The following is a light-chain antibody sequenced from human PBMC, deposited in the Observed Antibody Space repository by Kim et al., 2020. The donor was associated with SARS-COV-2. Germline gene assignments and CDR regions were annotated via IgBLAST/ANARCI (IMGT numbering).Light chain of an antibody. CDR1: QSVSSSY. V-gene: IGKV3-20*01. J-gene: IGKJ2*01. CDR2: GAS. Sequence: EIVLTQSPGTLSLSPGERATLSCRASQSVSSSYLAWYQQKPGQAPRLLIYGASSRATGIPDRFSGSGSGTDFTLTISRLEPEDFAVYYCHPDGSSLTFGQGTKLEIQ. CDR3: HPDGSSLT.